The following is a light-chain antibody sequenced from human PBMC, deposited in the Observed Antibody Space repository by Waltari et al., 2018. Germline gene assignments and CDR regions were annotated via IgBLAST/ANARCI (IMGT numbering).Light chain of an antibody. J-gene: IGKJ3*01. CDR1: QGISSY. V-gene: IGKV1-9*01. CDR3: QQLNIYPFT. CDR2: AAS. Sequence: IQLTQSPSSLSASVGDRVTITCRASQGISSYLAWYQQKPGKAPKLLIYAASTLQSGVPSRVSGSGSGTDFTLTSSSLQPEDFATYYCQQLNIYPFTFGPGTKVDIK.